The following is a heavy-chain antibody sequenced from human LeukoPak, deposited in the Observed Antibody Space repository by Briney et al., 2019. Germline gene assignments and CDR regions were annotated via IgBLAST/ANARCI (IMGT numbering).Heavy chain of an antibody. J-gene: IGHJ4*02. V-gene: IGHV1-46*01. CDR2: INPSGGST. CDR1: GYTFTSYY. CDR3: ARDFREVSSGWSGNLDY. D-gene: IGHD6-19*01. Sequence: ASVKVSCKASGYTFTSYYMHWVRQAPGQGLEWMGIINPSGGSTNYAQTFQGRITITRDTSTNTVYMELRSLRSEDTAVYCCARDFREVSSGWSGNLDYWGQGTLVTVSS.